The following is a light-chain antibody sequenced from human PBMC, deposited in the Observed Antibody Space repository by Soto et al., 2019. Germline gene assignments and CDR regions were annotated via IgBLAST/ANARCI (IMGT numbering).Light chain of an antibody. Sequence: QSVLTQPPSASGTPGQRVTISCSGGSSNIGSNYVYWYQQFPGTAPKLLIYQNNQRPSGVPDRFSGSKSGTSASLAISGLRSEDEDDYYCVAWDDNWRGYIFGGGTKLTVL. CDR1: SSNIGSNY. J-gene: IGLJ2*01. CDR2: QNN. CDR3: VAWDDNWRGYI. V-gene: IGLV1-47*01.